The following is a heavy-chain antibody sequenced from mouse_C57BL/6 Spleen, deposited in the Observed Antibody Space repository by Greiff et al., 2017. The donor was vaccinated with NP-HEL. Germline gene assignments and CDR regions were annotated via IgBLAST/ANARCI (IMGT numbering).Heavy chain of an antibody. CDR1: GYTFTDYY. CDR2: INPNNGGT. D-gene: IGHD1-1*01. V-gene: IGHV1-26*01. Sequence: EVQLQQSGPELVKPGASVKISCKASGYTFTDYYMNWVKQSHGKSLEWIGDINPNNGGTSYNQKFKGKATLTVDKSSSTAYIELRSLTSEASAVYYCAPYPTGYAMDYWGQGTSVTVSS. CDR3: APYPTGYAMDY. J-gene: IGHJ4*01.